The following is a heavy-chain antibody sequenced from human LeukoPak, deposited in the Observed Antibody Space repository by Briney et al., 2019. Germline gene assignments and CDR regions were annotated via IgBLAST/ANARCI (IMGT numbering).Heavy chain of an antibody. D-gene: IGHD6-6*01. CDR2: IYHSGST. V-gene: IGHV4-38-2*02. CDR1: GYSISSGYY. CDR3: ARDFSYSSYNDNWFDP. J-gene: IGHJ5*02. Sequence: SETLSLTCTVSGYSISSGYYWGWIRQPPGKGLGWIGSIYHSGSTNYNPSLKSRVTMSVDTSKNQFSLKLSSVTAADTAVYYCARDFSYSSYNDNWFDPWGQGTLVTVSS.